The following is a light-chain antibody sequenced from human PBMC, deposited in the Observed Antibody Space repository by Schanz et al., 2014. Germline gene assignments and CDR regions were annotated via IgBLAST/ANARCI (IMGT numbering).Light chain of an antibody. J-gene: IGLJ3*02. Sequence: QSVLTQPPSVSGAPGQRVTISCTGSSSNIGAGYDVHWYQQLPGTAPKLLIYGNSNRPSGVPDRFFGSKSGTSASLAISGLQSEDEADYYCAAWEDSLNGRLFGGGTKVTVL. V-gene: IGLV1-40*01. CDR3: AAWEDSLNGRL. CDR1: SSNIGAGYD. CDR2: GNS.